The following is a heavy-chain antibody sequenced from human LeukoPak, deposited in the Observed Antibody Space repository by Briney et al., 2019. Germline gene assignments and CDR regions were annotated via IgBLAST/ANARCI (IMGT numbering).Heavy chain of an antibody. D-gene: IGHD3-22*01. CDR3: ARHGYDSNGLD. Sequence: SETLSLTCAVYGGSFSDYYWSWIRQPPGKGLEWIGEINHSGSTNYNPSPKSRVTITVDTSKNQFSLKLSSVTAADTAVYYCARHGYDSNGLDWGQGTLVSVSS. V-gene: IGHV4-34*01. CDR1: GGSFSDYY. J-gene: IGHJ4*02. CDR2: INHSGST.